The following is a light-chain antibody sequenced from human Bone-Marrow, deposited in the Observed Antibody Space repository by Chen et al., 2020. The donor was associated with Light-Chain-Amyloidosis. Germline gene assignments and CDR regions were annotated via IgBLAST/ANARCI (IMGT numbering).Light chain of an antibody. Sequence: EIVLMQSPGTLSLSPGEGANHSCRASQTISSNYLTWYQQKFGQAPRLLIYGSSSRATGIPDRFTGSGSGTDFTLTINRLEPEDFAMYYCQQYGTSPLTFGGGTKVEIK. V-gene: IGKV3-20*01. CDR3: QQYGTSPLT. CDR1: QTISSNY. CDR2: GSS. J-gene: IGKJ4*01.